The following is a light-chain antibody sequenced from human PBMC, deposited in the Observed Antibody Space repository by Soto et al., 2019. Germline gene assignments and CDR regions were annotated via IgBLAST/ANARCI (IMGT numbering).Light chain of an antibody. CDR3: SLYGGRHVWV. CDR1: SSDV. CDR2: DVY. J-gene: IGLJ3*02. V-gene: IGLV2-11*01. Sequence: QSALTQSRSVSGSPGQSVTISCTGTSSDVSWYQHHPGKAPKLMIYDVYKRPSGVPDRFSGSKSGNTASLTISGLQAEDEVVYFCSLYGGRHVWVFGGGTKLTVL.